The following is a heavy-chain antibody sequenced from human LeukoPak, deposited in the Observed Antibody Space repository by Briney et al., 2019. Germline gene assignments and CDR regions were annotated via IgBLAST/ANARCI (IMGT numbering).Heavy chain of an antibody. CDR1: GGSISSSSYY. CDR2: IYYSGST. D-gene: IGHD2-15*01. CDR3: ARKYKYCSGGSCPTGGEFDP. V-gene: IGHV4-39*07. Sequence: SETLSLTCTVSGGSISSSSYYWGWIRQPPGKGLEWIGSIYYSGSTYYNPSLKSRVTISVDTSKNQFSLKLSSVTAADTAVYYCARKYKYCSGGSCPTGGEFDPWGQGTLVTVSS. J-gene: IGHJ5*02.